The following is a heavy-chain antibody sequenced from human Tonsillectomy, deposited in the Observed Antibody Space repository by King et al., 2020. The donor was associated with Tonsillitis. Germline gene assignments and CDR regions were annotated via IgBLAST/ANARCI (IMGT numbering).Heavy chain of an antibody. CDR3: ARVGMGDAFDY. V-gene: IGHV3-7*01. D-gene: IGHD2-8*01. CDR1: GYTFSSYW. Sequence: VQLVESGGGLVQPGGSLRLSCAASGYTFSSYWMTWVRQAPGKGLEGVGNIKDDGSEKYFLDSVKARFIISRDNAESSVHLQMNSLRAEDKAVYFCARVGMGDAFDYWGQGTLVIVSS. CDR2: IKDDGSEK. J-gene: IGHJ4*02.